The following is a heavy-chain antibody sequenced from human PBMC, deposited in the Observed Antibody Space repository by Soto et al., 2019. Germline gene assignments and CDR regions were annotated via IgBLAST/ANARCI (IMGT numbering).Heavy chain of an antibody. D-gene: IGHD4-17*01. Sequence: ASVKVSCKASGGTFSSYAISWVRQAPGQGLEWMGGIIPIFGTANYAQKFQGRVTITADESTSTAYMELSSLRSEDTAVYYCAREIGETTVIYGMDVWGQGTTVTVSS. CDR1: GGTFSSYA. CDR3: AREIGETTVIYGMDV. V-gene: IGHV1-69*13. J-gene: IGHJ6*02. CDR2: IIPIFGTA.